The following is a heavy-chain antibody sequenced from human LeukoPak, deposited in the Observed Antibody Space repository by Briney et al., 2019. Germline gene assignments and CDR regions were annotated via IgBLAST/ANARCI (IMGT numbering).Heavy chain of an antibody. Sequence: VASVKVSCKASGYSFTNYDINWVRQATGQGLEWMGWMNPNSGNTAYAQKFQGRVTMTRNTSISTAYMELSSLRSEDTAVYYCAREDYYDSGSFDPWGQGTLVTVSS. J-gene: IGHJ5*02. CDR3: AREDYYDSGSFDP. CDR2: MNPNSGNT. D-gene: IGHD3-22*01. V-gene: IGHV1-8*02. CDR1: GYSFTNYD.